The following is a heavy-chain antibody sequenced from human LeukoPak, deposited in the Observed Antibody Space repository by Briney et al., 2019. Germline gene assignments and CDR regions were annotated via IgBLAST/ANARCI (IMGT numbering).Heavy chain of an antibody. Sequence: ASVNVSCKASGYTFTDYTMHWLRQAPGQRLDWMGWINGGSGNTKYSPEFQGRVTITRDTSASTAYMELSSLRSEDTAVYYCANPRYDSSGYYYVDWGQGTLVTVSS. D-gene: IGHD3-22*01. CDR1: GYTFTDYT. J-gene: IGHJ4*02. CDR3: ANPRYDSSGYYYVD. V-gene: IGHV1-3*01. CDR2: INGGSGNT.